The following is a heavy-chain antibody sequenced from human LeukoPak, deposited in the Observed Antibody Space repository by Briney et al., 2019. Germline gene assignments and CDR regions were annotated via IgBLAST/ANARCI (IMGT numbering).Heavy chain of an antibody. CDR3: ARGGYSYGPAPFDY. Sequence: PGGSLRLSCAASGFTFSTYGMHWVRQAPGKGLEWVTVIWHDGSHKDYADSVKGRFTISRDNSKNTLYLQMNDLRAEDTAVYYCARGGYSYGPAPFDYWGQGTLVTVSS. CDR2: IWHDGSHK. V-gene: IGHV3-33*01. CDR1: GFTFSTYG. J-gene: IGHJ4*02. D-gene: IGHD5-18*01.